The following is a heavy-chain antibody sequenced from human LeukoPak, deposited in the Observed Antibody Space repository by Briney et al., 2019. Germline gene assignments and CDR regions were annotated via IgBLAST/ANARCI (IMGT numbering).Heavy chain of an antibody. J-gene: IGHJ4*02. V-gene: IGHV1-69-2*01. CDR2: VDPEDGET. CDR3: ATTYYYDSSGYYPPLYYFDY. CDR1: GYTFTDYY. D-gene: IGHD3-22*01. Sequence: ASVKVSCKVSGYTFTDYYMHWVQQAPGKGLEWMGLVDPEDGETIYAEKFQSRVTITADTSTDTAYMELSSLRSEDTAVYYCATTYYYDSSGYYPPLYYFDYWGQGTLVTVSS.